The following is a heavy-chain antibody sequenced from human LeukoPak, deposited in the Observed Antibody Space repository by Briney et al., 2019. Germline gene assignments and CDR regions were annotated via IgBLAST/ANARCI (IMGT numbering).Heavy chain of an antibody. J-gene: IGHJ5*02. CDR1: GYTFTSYG. D-gene: IGHD5-12*01. Sequence: GASVKVSCKASGYTFTSYGISWVRQAPGQGLEWMGWISAYNGNTNYAQKLQGRVTMTTDTSTSTAYMELRSLRSDDTAVYYCARGHVDIVLYDEGDWFDPWGQGTLVTVSS. CDR3: ARGHVDIVLYDEGDWFDP. CDR2: ISAYNGNT. V-gene: IGHV1-18*01.